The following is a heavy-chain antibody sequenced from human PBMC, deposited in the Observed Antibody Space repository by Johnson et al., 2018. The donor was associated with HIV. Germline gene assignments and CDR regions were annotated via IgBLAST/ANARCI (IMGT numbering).Heavy chain of an antibody. D-gene: IGHD3-10*01. Sequence: QVPLVESGGGLIQPGGSLRLSCAASGFTFSDYYMSWIRQAPGKGLEWVSYISSSGSTIYYADSVKGRFTISRDNAKNSLYLQMNRLTAEDTAVYYCARAPGFSRAFDIWGQGTMVTVSS. CDR2: ISSSGSTI. V-gene: IGHV3-11*04. J-gene: IGHJ3*02. CDR3: ARAPGFSRAFDI. CDR1: GFTFSDYY.